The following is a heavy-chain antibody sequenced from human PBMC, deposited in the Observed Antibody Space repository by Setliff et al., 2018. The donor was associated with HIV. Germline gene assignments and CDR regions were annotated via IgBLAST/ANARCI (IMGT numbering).Heavy chain of an antibody. V-gene: IGHV3-53*01. CDR2: IYSGGNK. CDR3: AKEPKLGGIAAPFDY. D-gene: IGHD6-6*01. CDR1: GFIVSSNH. Sequence: PGGSLRLSCAASGFIVSSNHMSWVRQAPGKGLEWVSVIYSGGNKYYADSVKGRFTISRDNSKNTLYLQMNSLRVEDTAVYYCAKEPKLGGIAAPFDYWGQGTLVTVSS. J-gene: IGHJ4*02.